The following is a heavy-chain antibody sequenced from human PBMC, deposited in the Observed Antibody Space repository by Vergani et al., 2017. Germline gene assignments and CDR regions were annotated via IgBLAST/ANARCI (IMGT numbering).Heavy chain of an antibody. CDR2: ISSSSSTI. J-gene: IGHJ4*02. CDR3: ARAGDTVTHDFDY. D-gene: IGHD4-17*01. Sequence: VQLVESGGGLVQPGGSLRLSCAASGFTFSSYSMNWVRQAPGKGLEWVSYISSSSSTIYYADSVKGRFTISRDNAKNSLYLQMNSLRAEDTAVYYCARAGDTVTHDFDYWGQGTLVTVSS. V-gene: IGHV3-48*01. CDR1: GFTFSSYS.